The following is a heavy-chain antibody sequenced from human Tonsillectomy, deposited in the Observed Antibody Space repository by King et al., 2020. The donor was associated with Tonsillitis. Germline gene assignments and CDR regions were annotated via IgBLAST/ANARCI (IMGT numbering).Heavy chain of an antibody. Sequence: VQLVESGGGVVQPGRSLRLSCAASGFTFSSYGMHWVRQAPGKGLEWVAVISYDGSNKYYADSVKGRFTISRDNSKNTLYLQMNSLRAEDTAVYYCAKDLCGGGSCYLFDYWGQGTLVTVSS. V-gene: IGHV3-30*18. CDR2: ISYDGSNK. J-gene: IGHJ4*02. CDR1: GFTFSSYG. CDR3: AKDLCGGGSCYLFDY. D-gene: IGHD2-15*01.